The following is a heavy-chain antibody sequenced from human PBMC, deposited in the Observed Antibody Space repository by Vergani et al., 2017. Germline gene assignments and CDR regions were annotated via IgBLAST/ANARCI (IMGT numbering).Heavy chain of an antibody. CDR3: ARLASVVIPAARPLDL. Sequence: QVQLVQSAAEVKKPGASLKVSSKASGYTFSDHHLHWARQAPGQGLEWVGWININSGATKVAQKFQGRITMGTDTSISTGYMELSSLRSDDTAVYYCARLASVVIPAARPLDLWGQGTLITVSS. CDR2: ININSGAT. D-gene: IGHD2-2*01. J-gene: IGHJ4*02. CDR1: GYTFSDHH. V-gene: IGHV1-2*02.